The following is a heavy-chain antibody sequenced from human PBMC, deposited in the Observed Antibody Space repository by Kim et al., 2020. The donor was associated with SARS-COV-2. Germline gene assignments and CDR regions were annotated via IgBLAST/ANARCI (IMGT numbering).Heavy chain of an antibody. CDR1: GGSISSGGYY. D-gene: IGHD6-13*01. CDR3: ARDVRSSSWSDYYYGMDV. CDR2: IYYSGST. Sequence: SETLSLTCTVSGGSISSGGYYWSWIRQHPGKGLEWIGYIYYSGSTYYNPSLKSRVTISVDTSKNQFSLKLSSVTAADTAVYYCARDVRSSSWSDYYYGMDVWGQGTTVTVSS. V-gene: IGHV4-31*03. J-gene: IGHJ6*02.